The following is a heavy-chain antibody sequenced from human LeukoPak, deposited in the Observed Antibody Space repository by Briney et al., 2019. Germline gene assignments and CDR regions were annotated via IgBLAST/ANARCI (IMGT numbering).Heavy chain of an antibody. CDR2: ISGSGGST. Sequence: PGGSLRLSCAASGFTFSSYAMHWVRQAPGKGLEWVSAISGSGGSTYYADSVKGRFTISRDNSKNTLYLQMNSLRAEDTAVYYCAKVPTPYSTPVGAAFDIWGQGTMVTVSS. CDR1: GFTFSSYA. D-gene: IGHD4-11*01. CDR3: AKVPTPYSTPVGAAFDI. J-gene: IGHJ3*02. V-gene: IGHV3-23*01.